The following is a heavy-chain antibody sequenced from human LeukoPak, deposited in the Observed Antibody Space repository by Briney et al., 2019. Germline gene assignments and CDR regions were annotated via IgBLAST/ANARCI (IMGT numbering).Heavy chain of an antibody. CDR2: IYTGDNT. V-gene: IGHV3-53*01. CDR3: AREGSIVVVPAARGAFDI. J-gene: IGHJ3*02. Sequence: GSLRLSCAASGFTVSSNYMSWVRQAPGKGLEWVSIIYTGDNTYYADSVKGRFTISRDNSKNTLYLQMNSLRAEDTAVYYCAREGSIVVVPAARGAFDIWGQGTMVTVSS. D-gene: IGHD2-2*01. CDR1: GFTVSSNY.